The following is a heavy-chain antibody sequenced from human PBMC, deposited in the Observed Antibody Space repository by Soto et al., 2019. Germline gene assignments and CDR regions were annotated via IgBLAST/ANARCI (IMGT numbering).Heavy chain of an antibody. CDR3: AIADYGDDDY. D-gene: IGHD4-17*01. CDR2: IKAYSGNT. CDR1: GYTFATST. J-gene: IGHJ4*02. Sequence: QLQLVQSGPEAKKPGDSVKVSCKASGYTFATSTISWLRQAPGQGPQWIGWIKAYSGNTNYAQNLQGRLTMTTDTSTSTAYMELRSLTTDDTAIYYCAIADYGDDDYWGQGTLVTVSS. V-gene: IGHV1-18*01.